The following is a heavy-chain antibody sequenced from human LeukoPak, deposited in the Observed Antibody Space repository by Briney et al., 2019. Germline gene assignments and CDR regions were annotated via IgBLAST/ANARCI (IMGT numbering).Heavy chain of an antibody. CDR1: GFTFSSYN. CDR2: ITSGSSYI. J-gene: IGHJ6*03. CDR3: ARDPYSGSYGNYYYYFMDV. V-gene: IGHV3-21*01. D-gene: IGHD1-26*01. Sequence: PGGSLRLSCAASGFTFSSYNMNWVRQAPGKGLEWVSSITSGSSYIYYADSVKGRFTISRDNAKNSLYLQMNSLRAEDTAVYYCARDPYSGSYGNYYYYFMDVWGKGTAVTISS.